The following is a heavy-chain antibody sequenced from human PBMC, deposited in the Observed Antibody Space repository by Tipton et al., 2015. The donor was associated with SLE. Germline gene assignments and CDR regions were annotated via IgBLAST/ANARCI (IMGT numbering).Heavy chain of an antibody. V-gene: IGHV5-10-1*01. Sequence: QLVQSGPEVKKPGESLRISCKGSGYSFTTYWISWVRQMPGKGLEWMGRIDPSDSYTNYSPSFQGHVTISADKSISTAYLQWSSLKASDTAMYYCARVSGSCTDVDYWGQGTLVTVSS. CDR2: IDPSDSYT. J-gene: IGHJ4*02. D-gene: IGHD1-26*01. CDR3: ARVSGSCTDVDY. CDR1: GYSFTTYW.